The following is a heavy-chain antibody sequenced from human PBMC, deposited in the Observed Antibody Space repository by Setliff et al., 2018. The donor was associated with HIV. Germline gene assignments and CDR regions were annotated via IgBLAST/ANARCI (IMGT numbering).Heavy chain of an antibody. Sequence: PGGSLRLSCAASGFAFSTYSLNWVRQAPGKGLEWISCISSSSSSIYYADSVKGRFTISRDNAKNTLSLQMNSLRAEDSAVYYCASRIGQGGMDVWGKGTTVTVSS. CDR3: ASRIGQGGMDV. D-gene: IGHD3-16*01. CDR1: GFAFSTYS. J-gene: IGHJ6*03. CDR2: ISSSSSSI. V-gene: IGHV3-48*04.